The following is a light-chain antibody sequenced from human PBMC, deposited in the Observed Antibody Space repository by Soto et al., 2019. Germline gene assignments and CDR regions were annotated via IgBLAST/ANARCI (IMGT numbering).Light chain of an antibody. Sequence: QSALTQPPSVSGSPGQSVAISFTGTSSDVGSSNGVSWYQQPPGTAPQLMIYDVSNRPSGVPDRFSGSKSGNTASLTISGLQAEDEADYYCSSYTTSSPYVFGTVSKLTV. CDR2: DVS. CDR3: SSYTTSSPYV. J-gene: IGLJ1*01. CDR1: SSDVGSSNG. V-gene: IGLV2-18*02.